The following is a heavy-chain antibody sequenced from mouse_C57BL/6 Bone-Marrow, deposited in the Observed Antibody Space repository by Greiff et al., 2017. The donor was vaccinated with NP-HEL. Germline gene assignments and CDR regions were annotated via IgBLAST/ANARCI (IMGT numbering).Heavy chain of an antibody. CDR3: AREGGVIYYAMDD. Sequence: VKLQQPGAELVRPGSSVKLSCKASGYTFTSYWMHWVKQRPIQGLEWIGNIDPSDSETHYNQKFKDKATLTVDKSSSTAYMQLSSLTSEDSAVYYCAREGGVIYYAMDDWGQGTSVTVAS. D-gene: IGHD2-1*01. CDR2: IDPSDSET. J-gene: IGHJ4*01. CDR1: GYTFTSYW. V-gene: IGHV1-52*01.